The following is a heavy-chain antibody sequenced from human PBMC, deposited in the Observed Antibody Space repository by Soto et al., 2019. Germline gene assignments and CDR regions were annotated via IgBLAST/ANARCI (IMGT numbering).Heavy chain of an antibody. CDR1: GFTFSTYW. Sequence: EVQLVESGGGLVQPGGSLRVSCAASGFTFSTYWMHWVRQAPGKGLVWVGRINSDGSTTSYADSVKGRFTISRDNAKNTLYLKMNSLRAEDMAVYYCARAARHDILAWGYWGQGTRGTVSS. CDR3: ARAARHDILAWGY. J-gene: IGHJ4*02. CDR2: INSDGSTT. V-gene: IGHV3-74*01. D-gene: IGHD3-9*01.